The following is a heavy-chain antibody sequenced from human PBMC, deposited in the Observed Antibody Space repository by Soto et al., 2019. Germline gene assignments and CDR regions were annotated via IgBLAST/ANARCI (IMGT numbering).Heavy chain of an antibody. CDR3: VGPGLTGYTYYGMDV. V-gene: IGHV1-69*06. Sequence: ASVKVSCKASGGTFSSYAISWVRQAPGQGPEWMGGIIPIFGTANYAQKFQGRVTITADKSTSTAYMELSSLRSEDTAVYYCVGPGLTGYTYYGMDVWGQGTTVTVSS. D-gene: IGHD3-9*01. J-gene: IGHJ6*02. CDR2: IIPIFGTA. CDR1: GGTFSSYA.